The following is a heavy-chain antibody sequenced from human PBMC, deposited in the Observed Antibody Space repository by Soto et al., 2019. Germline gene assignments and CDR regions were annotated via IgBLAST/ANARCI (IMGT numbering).Heavy chain of an antibody. V-gene: IGHV4-31*03. CDR1: GGSISSGGYY. J-gene: IGHJ5*01. Sequence: QVQLQESGPGLVKTSQTLSLTCSVSGGSISSGGYYWSWIRQHPEKGLEWIGYTYYSGSTNYNPSLKSRVIISVHTSSNRFSLDPRSVTAADTAIDYCPRHSASWQWFDYWGQGTLVTVSS. CDR2: TYYSGST. D-gene: IGHD1-26*01. CDR3: PRHSASWQWFDY.